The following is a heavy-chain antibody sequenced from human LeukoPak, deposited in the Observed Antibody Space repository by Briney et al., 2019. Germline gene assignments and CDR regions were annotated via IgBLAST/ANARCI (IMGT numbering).Heavy chain of an antibody. CDR1: GYTFTSYA. CDR3: ARAFGDSSGSY. CDR2: ISAYNGNT. V-gene: IGHV1-18*01. D-gene: IGHD3-22*01. Sequence: ASVKVSCKASGYTFTSYAMNWVRQAPGQGLEWMGWISAYNGNTNYAQKFQGRVTMTRDTSTSTVYMELSSLRSEDTAVYYCARAFGDSSGSYWGQGTLVTVSS. J-gene: IGHJ4*02.